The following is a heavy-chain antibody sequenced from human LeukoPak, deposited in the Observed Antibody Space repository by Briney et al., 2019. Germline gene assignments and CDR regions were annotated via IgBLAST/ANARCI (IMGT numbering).Heavy chain of an antibody. Sequence: GASVKVSCKASGYTFTSYYMHWVRQAPGQGLEWMGIINPSGGSTSYAQKFQGRVTMTRDTSTSTVYMELSSLRSEDTAVYYCARAVGANYYDSSGYFDYWGQGTLVTVPS. J-gene: IGHJ4*02. D-gene: IGHD3-22*01. V-gene: IGHV1-46*01. CDR3: ARAVGANYYDSSGYFDY. CDR2: INPSGGST. CDR1: GYTFTSYY.